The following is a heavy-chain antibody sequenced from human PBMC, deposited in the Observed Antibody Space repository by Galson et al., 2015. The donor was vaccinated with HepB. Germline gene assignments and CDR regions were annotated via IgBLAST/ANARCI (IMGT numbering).Heavy chain of an antibody. D-gene: IGHD2-2*01. CDR3: AMRTCTMPGC. Sequence: SLRLSCAASGFTFSSYAMTWVRQAPGKGLECVSVVSGSADIISYADSVKGRFTISRDNSKDTLCLQMNSLRAEDTAVYYCAMRTCTMPGCWGQGTLVTVSS. CDR1: GFTFSSYA. CDR2: VSGSADII. V-gene: IGHV3-23*01. J-gene: IGHJ4*02.